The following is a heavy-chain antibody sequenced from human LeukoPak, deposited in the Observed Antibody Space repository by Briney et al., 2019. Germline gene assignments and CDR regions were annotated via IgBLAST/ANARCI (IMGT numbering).Heavy chain of an antibody. J-gene: IGHJ4*02. V-gene: IGHV3-21*01. CDR2: ISSSSSYI. D-gene: IGHD6-13*01. CDR1: GGSISGYY. CDR3: ARVWAAAGDPAPDFDY. Sequence: TSETLSLTCTVSGGSISGYYWSWIRQPPGKGLEWVSSISSSSSYIYYADSVKGRFTISRDNAKNSLYLQMNSLRAEDTAVYYCARVWAAAGDPAPDFDYWGQGTLVTVSS.